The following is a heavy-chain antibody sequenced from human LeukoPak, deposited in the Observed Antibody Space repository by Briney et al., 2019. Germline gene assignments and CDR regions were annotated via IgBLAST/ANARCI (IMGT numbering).Heavy chain of an antibody. D-gene: IGHD1-26*01. CDR2: MNPNSGNT. CDR3: TRGARARPVN. CDR1: VYSFSFCD. V-gene: IGHV1-8*01. Sequence: GASVKVSCTCSVYSFSFCDNHWQRLATGQGLEWMGWMNPNSGNTGYGQSFQGRITTTRDISIGRASMELRNLTSEDTAVYYCTRGARARPVNWGQGNLVTVSA. J-gene: IGHJ4*02.